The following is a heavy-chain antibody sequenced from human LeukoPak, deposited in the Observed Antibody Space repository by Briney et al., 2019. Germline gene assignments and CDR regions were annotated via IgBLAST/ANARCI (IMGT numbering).Heavy chain of an antibody. CDR1: GYTFTSYG. D-gene: IGHD3-22*01. CDR2: ISAYNGNT. V-gene: IGHV1-18*01. J-gene: IGHJ4*02. Sequence: GASVKVSCKASGYTFTSYGISWVRQAPGQGLEWMGWISAYNGNTNYAQKLRGRVTMTTDTSTSTAYMELRSLRSDDTAVYYCARDQMYYYDSSGYYIHWGQGTLVTVSS. CDR3: ARDQMYYYDSSGYYIH.